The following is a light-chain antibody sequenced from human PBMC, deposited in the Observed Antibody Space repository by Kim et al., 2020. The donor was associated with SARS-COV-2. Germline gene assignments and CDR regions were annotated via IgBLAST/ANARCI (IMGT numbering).Light chain of an antibody. V-gene: IGLV3-27*01. CDR1: ELAKGY. CDR3: YSAADNNWL. Sequence: VDPGQTARTTCSGDELAKGYARWFQQKPGQAPLLVIYKDSKRPSGIPERFSGSSSGTTVTLTISGAQVEDEADYYCYSAADNNWLFGGGTQLTVL. J-gene: IGLJ3*02. CDR2: KDS.